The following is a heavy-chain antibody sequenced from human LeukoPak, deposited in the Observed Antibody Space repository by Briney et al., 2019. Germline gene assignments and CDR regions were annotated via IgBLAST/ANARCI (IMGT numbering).Heavy chain of an antibody. Sequence: GGSLRLSCAASGFTFSTYNMNWVRQAPGKGLEWVSHISGSSSIIYYADSVKGRLTISRDNAKSSLYLQMNSLRDEDTAVYYCARYFGDPQGMDVWGQGTTVTVSS. J-gene: IGHJ6*02. CDR1: GFTFSTYN. CDR2: ISGSSSII. CDR3: ARYFGDPQGMDV. V-gene: IGHV3-48*02. D-gene: IGHD3-16*01.